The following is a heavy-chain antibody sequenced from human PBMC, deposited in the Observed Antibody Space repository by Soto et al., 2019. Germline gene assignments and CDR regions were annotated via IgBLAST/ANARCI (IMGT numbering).Heavy chain of an antibody. CDR3: AKPHSGSNWSYEY. CDR2: ISGSVGIT. CDR1: GLT. Sequence: GGPLRLSCAASGLTMSWVRQAPGKGLDWVSAISGSVGITYYADSVKGRFTISRDNSKNTLYLEMNGLRANDTAVYYCAKPHSGSNWSYEYWGQGTLVTVSS. J-gene: IGHJ4*02. D-gene: IGHD1-20*01. V-gene: IGHV3-23*01.